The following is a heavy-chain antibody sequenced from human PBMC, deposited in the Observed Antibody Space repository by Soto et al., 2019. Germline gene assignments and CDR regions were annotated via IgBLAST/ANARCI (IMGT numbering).Heavy chain of an antibody. Sequence: QVQLVQSGAEVKKPGSSVKVSCKASGGTFSSYAISWVRQAPGQGLEWMGGIIPIFGTANYAQKFQGRVTITADESTSTADMELSSLRSEDTAVYYCARDREGGDSSGYYSGPFDYWGQGTLVTVSS. CDR1: GGTFSSYA. CDR3: ARDREGGDSSGYYSGPFDY. J-gene: IGHJ4*02. D-gene: IGHD3-22*01. CDR2: IIPIFGTA. V-gene: IGHV1-69*01.